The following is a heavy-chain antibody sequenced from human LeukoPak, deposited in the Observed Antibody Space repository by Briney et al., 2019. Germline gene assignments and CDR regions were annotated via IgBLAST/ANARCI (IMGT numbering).Heavy chain of an antibody. V-gene: IGHV6-1*01. CDR1: GDSVSSNSAG. CDR3: ARNDYFGINNGMDV. J-gene: IGHJ6*02. Sequence: SQTLSLTCAISGDSVSSNSAGWNWIRQSPSRGLEWLGRTYYRSKWYNEYAVSVKSRITINPDTSKNQFSLRLSSVTAADTAVYYCARNDYFGINNGMDVWGQGTTVTVS. CDR2: TYYRSKWYN. D-gene: IGHD2/OR15-2a*01.